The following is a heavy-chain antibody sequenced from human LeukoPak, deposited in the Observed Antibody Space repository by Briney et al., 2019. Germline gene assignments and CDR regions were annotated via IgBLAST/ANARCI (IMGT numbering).Heavy chain of an antibody. J-gene: IGHJ4*02. Sequence: GGSLRLSCEASGFTFSSNYMNWVRQAPGKGLEWVSVIYGGGNIYYADSVKGRFTISRDNSKNTLYLQMNSLRAEDTAVYYCARGAGYNYPYYFDYWGQGTLVTVSS. CDR3: ARGAGYNYPYYFDY. V-gene: IGHV3-53*01. CDR1: GFTFSSNY. CDR2: IYGGGNI. D-gene: IGHD5-24*01.